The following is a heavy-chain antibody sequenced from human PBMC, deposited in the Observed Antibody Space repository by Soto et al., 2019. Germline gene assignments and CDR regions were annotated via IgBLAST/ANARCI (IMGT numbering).Heavy chain of an antibody. D-gene: IGHD1-26*01. Sequence: EVQLVESGGGLVRPGGSLRLSCEASGFTFSYYWMHWVRQAPGKGLVWVSRIHSDGSSTTYADFVKGRFIISRDNARNTVDLQMNSVRVEDTAVYYCARWDRGAFDLWGQGTVVTVSS. CDR1: GFTFSYYW. V-gene: IGHV3-74*01. J-gene: IGHJ3*01. CDR2: IHSDGSST. CDR3: ARWDRGAFDL.